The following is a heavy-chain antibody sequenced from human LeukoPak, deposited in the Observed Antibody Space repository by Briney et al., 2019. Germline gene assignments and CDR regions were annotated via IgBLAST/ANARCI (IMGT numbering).Heavy chain of an antibody. CDR2: ISAYNGNT. D-gene: IGHD6-19*01. Sequence: ASVKVSCKASGYTFTSYGISWVRQPPGQGREWMGWISAYNGNTNYAQKLQGRVTMTTDTSTSTAYMELRSLRSDDTAVYYCASSGYSSGWYPDWGQGTLVTVSS. CDR1: GYTFTSYG. CDR3: ASSGYSSGWYPD. V-gene: IGHV1-18*01. J-gene: IGHJ4*02.